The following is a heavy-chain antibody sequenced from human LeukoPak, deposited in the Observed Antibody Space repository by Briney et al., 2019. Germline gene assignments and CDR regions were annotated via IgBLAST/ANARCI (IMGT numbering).Heavy chain of an antibody. CDR1: GGTFSSYA. V-gene: IGHV1-69*01. D-gene: IGHD5-12*01. J-gene: IGHJ4*02. CDR3: AAQGRGYSGYDADY. Sequence: GSSVKVSCKASGGTFSSYAISWVRQAPGQGREWMGGIIPIFGTANYAQKFQGRVTITADESTSTAYMELSSLRSEDTAVYYCAAQGRGYSGYDADYWGQGTLVTVSS. CDR2: IIPIFGTA.